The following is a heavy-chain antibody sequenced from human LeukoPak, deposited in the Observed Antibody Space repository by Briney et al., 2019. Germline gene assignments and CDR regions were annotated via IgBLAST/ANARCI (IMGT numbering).Heavy chain of an antibody. V-gene: IGHV3-23*01. CDR1: GFSLSSYG. CDR2: LSDSGGGT. J-gene: IGHJ4*02. CDR3: ARRTRSGYDLDY. D-gene: IGHD5-12*01. Sequence: GGSLRLSCAASGFSLSSYGMTWVRQAPGKGLEWVSTLSDSGGGTYYADSVKGRFTISRDNSRNTLYLQMHSLRSDDTAVYYCARRTRSGYDLDYWGQGTLVTVSS.